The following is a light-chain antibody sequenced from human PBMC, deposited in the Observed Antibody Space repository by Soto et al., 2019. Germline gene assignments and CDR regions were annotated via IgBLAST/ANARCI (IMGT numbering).Light chain of an antibody. CDR1: QSISSS. CDR3: QQYNNSPLT. Sequence: DIQVTQSPSTLSAYVGDRVTITCRASQSISSSLAWYRQKPGTAPKLLIYDASSLERGVPSRFSGSGSGTEFTLTISSLQPDDFATYYCQQYNNSPLTFGGGTKVDIK. CDR2: DAS. V-gene: IGKV1-5*01. J-gene: IGKJ4*01.